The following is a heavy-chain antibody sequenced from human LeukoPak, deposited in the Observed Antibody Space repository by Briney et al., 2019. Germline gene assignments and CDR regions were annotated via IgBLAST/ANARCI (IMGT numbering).Heavy chain of an antibody. Sequence: GGSPRLSCAASGFTFSTYNMNWDRQAPGKGLEWVSYISSSSSSIYYADSVKGRFTISRDDAKNSLYLQMNSLRAEDTAVYYCARGLLIPAAGYFDYWGQGTLVTVSS. CDR1: GFTFSTYN. J-gene: IGHJ4*02. CDR3: ARGLLIPAAGYFDY. V-gene: IGHV3-48*04. CDR2: ISSSSSSI. D-gene: IGHD2-2*01.